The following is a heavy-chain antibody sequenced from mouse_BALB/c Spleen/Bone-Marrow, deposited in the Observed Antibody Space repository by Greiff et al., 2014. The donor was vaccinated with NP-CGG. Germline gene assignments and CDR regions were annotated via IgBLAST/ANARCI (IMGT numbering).Heavy chain of an antibody. J-gene: IGHJ2*01. CDR1: GYTFTDYY. D-gene: IGHD3-3*01. V-gene: IGHV1-26*01. CDR3: ARSRYFDN. Sequence: VQLQQPGPELVKPGTSVKMSCKASGYTFTDYYMMWVRQSHGKSLEWIGHINPNTDGTFYNQKFKGKATLTVDKSSSTAYMQLNSLTSEGSAVYYCARSRYFDNWGQGTTLTVSS. CDR2: INPNTDGT.